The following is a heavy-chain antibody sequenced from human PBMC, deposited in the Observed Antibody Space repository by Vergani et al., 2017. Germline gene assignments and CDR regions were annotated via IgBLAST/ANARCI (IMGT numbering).Heavy chain of an antibody. Sequence: QVQLQQWGAGLLKPSETLSLTCAVYGGSFSGYYWSWIRQPPGKGLEWIGEINHSGSTNYNPSLKSRVTISVDTSKNQFSLKRSSVTAADTAVYYCARGRCSSTSCPNGPYYMDVWGKGTTVTVSS. CDR3: ARGRCSSTSCPNGPYYMDV. D-gene: IGHD2-2*01. J-gene: IGHJ6*03. CDR2: INHSGST. CDR1: GGSFSGYY. V-gene: IGHV4-34*01.